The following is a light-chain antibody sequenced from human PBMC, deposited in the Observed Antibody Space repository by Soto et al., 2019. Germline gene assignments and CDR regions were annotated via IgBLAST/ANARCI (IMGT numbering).Light chain of an antibody. CDR2: GAS. Sequence: EIVMTQSPATLSVSPGERATLSCRASQSVSTNLAWYQQKPGQAPRLLIYGASTRATGIPARFSGSGSRTEFTLTLSRLPSEDFAVYYCQQYNNWPPLTFGGGTKVDIK. CDR1: QSVSTN. V-gene: IGKV3-15*01. J-gene: IGKJ4*01. CDR3: QQYNNWPPLT.